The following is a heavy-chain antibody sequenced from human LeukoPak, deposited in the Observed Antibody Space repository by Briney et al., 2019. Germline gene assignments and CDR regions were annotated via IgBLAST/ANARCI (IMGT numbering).Heavy chain of an antibody. CDR1: VFTFSIYC. CDR3: ARDRPNAFDI. Sequence: GGSLRLSCAASVFTFSIYCMHWGREAPGRGVVWVSRINSDGSSTSYADSVKGRFTISRDNAKNTLYLQMNSLRAEDTAVYYCARDRPNAFDIWGQGTMVTVSS. CDR2: INSDGSST. J-gene: IGHJ3*02. V-gene: IGHV3-74*01.